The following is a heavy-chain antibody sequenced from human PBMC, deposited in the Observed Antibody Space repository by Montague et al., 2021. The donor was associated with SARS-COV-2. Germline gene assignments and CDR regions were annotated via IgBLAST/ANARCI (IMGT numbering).Heavy chain of an antibody. CDR2: IWYDGSNK. D-gene: IGHD3-9*01. CDR3: AKDGRLTYDILTGYYFPDYYYYSMDV. CDR1: GFTFSSYG. J-gene: IGHJ6*02. V-gene: IGHV3-33*06. Sequence: SLRLSCAASGFTFSSYGMHWVRQAPGKGLEWVAVIWYDGSNKYYADSVKGRFTISRDNSKNTLYLQMNSLRAEDTAVYYCAKDGRLTYDILTGYYFPDYYYYSMDVWGQGTTATVSS.